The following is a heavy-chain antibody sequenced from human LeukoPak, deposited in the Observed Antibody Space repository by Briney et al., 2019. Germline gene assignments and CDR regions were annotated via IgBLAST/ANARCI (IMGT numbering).Heavy chain of an antibody. J-gene: IGHJ6*02. V-gene: IGHV3-7*01. Sequence: GGSLRLSCAASGFSFSSYWMSWVRQAPGKGLEWVANIKQDGSEKYYVDSVKGRFTISRDNAKNSLYLQMNSLRAEDTAVYYCARDRVGQWLIYYYGMDVWGQGTTVTVSS. CDR1: GFSFSSYW. CDR3: ARDRVGQWLIYYYGMDV. D-gene: IGHD6-19*01. CDR2: IKQDGSEK.